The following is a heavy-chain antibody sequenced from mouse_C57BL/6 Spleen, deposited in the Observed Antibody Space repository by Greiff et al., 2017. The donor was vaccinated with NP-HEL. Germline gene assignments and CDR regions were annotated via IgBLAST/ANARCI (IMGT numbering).Heavy chain of an antibody. CDR3: ARRTYYYGSSDAMDY. D-gene: IGHD1-1*01. CDR2: IYPGSGST. J-gene: IGHJ4*01. V-gene: IGHV1-55*01. Sequence: QVQLKQSGAELVKPGASVKMSCKASGYTFTSYWITWVKQRPGQGLEWIGDIYPGSGSTNYNEKFKSKAPLTVDTSSSTAYMQLSSLTSEDSAVYYCARRTYYYGSSDAMDYWGQGTSVTVSS. CDR1: GYTFTSYW.